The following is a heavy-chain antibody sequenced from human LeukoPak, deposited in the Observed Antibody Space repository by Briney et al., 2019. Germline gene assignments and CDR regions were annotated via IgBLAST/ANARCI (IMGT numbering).Heavy chain of an antibody. V-gene: IGHV3-7*01. CDR3: ARGRYSSRSGGYYFDI. CDR2: IKKDGIEK. J-gene: IGHJ4*02. CDR1: GFTLSSDW. D-gene: IGHD2-2*01. Sequence: PGGSLRLSCVVSGFTLSSDWMSWVRQAPGKRLEWVANIKKDGIEKYYVESVKGRFTISRDNAKNSLYLQMNSLRAEDTAVYYCARGRYSSRSGGYYFDIWGQGTLVTVSS.